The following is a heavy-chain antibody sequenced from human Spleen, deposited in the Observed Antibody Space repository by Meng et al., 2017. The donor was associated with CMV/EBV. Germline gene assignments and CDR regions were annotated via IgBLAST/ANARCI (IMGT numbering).Heavy chain of an antibody. CDR3: ARDRGHIVVVPAAMGY. CDR2: INPNSGGT. J-gene: IGHJ4*02. D-gene: IGHD2-2*01. Sequence: QVQLVKSGAEGKKPGASGKVSCKASGYTFTGYYMHWVRQAPGQGLEWMGWINPNSGGTNYAQKFQGRVTMTRDTSISTAYMELSRLRSDDTAVYYCARDRGHIVVVPAAMGYWGQGTLVTVSS. CDR1: GYTFTGYY. V-gene: IGHV1-2*02.